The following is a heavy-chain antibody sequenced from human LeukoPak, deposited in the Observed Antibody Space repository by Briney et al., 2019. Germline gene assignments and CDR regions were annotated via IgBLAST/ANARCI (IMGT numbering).Heavy chain of an antibody. V-gene: IGHV3-15*01. Sequence: GGSLRLSCAASGFTFSNAWMSWVRQAPGKGLEWVGRIKSKTDGGTTDYAAPVKGRFTISRDDSKNTLYLQMNSLKTEDTAVYYWTRPPNYYYGSGGGYYYYYMDVWGKGTTVTVSS. CDR1: GFTFSNAW. D-gene: IGHD3-10*01. CDR3: TRPPNYYYGSGGGYYYYYMDV. J-gene: IGHJ6*03. CDR2: IKSKTDGGTT.